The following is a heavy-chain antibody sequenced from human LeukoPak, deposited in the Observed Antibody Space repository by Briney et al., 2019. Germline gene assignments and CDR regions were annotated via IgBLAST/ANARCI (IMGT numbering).Heavy chain of an antibody. CDR2: ISSSSSYI. CDR3: ARELYYYDSSGLEFDY. Sequence: GGSLRLSCAASGFTVSSYSMNWVRQAPGKGLEWVSSISSSSSYIYYADSVKGRFTISRDNAKNSLYLQMNSLRAEDTAVYYCARELYYYDSSGLEFDYWGQGTLVTVSS. CDR1: GFTVSSYS. V-gene: IGHV3-21*01. J-gene: IGHJ4*02. D-gene: IGHD3-22*01.